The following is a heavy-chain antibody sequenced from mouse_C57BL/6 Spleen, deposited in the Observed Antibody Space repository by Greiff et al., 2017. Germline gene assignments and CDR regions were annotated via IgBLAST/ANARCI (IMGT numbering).Heavy chain of an antibody. D-gene: IGHD2-4*01. CDR1: GYSFTDYN. J-gene: IGHJ4*01. V-gene: IGHV1-39*01. Sequence: EVQLQQPGPELVKPGASVKISCKASGYSFTDYNMHWVKQSHGQSLEWIGVINPNYGTTSYNQKFKGKATLTVDQSSSTAYMQLNSLTSEDSAVYYCARYYDYDGRAMDYWGQGTSVTVSS. CDR2: INPNYGTT. CDR3: ARYYDYDGRAMDY.